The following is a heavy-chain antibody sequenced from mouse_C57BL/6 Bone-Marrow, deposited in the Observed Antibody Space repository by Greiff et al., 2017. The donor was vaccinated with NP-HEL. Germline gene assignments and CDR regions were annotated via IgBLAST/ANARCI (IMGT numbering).Heavy chain of an antibody. V-gene: IGHV14-4*01. CDR2: IDPENGDT. Sequence: EVQLKQSGAELVRPGASVKLSCTASGFNIKDDYMHWVKQRPEQGLEWIGWIDPENGDTEYASKFQGKATITADTSSNTAYLQLSSLTSEDTAVYYCTSVVARPYWYFDVWGTGTTVTVSS. D-gene: IGHD1-1*01. CDR3: TSVVARPYWYFDV. J-gene: IGHJ1*03. CDR1: GFNIKDDY.